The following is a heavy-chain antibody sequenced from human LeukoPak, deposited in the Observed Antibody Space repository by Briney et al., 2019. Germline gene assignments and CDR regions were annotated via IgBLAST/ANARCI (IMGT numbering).Heavy chain of an antibody. V-gene: IGHV1-18*01. J-gene: IGHJ4*02. D-gene: IGHD6-19*01. Sequence: GASVKVSCKASGYTFNHHGISWVRQAPGQGLEWMGWISCCNGDTNYAQNLQGRVTMSTDTSTSTAYMELTGLRSDGTAVYYCVRDPTNTSGRYAYFDYWGQGTLVTVSS. CDR3: VRDPTNTSGRYAYFDY. CDR2: ISCCNGDT. CDR1: GYTFNHHG.